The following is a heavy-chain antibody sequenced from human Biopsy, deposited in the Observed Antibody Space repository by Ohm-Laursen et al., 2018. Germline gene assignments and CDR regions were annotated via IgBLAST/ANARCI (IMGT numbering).Heavy chain of an antibody. D-gene: IGHD3-3*01. CDR3: ARDRWPHVTLLGLVVFDF. Sequence: ASVKVSCNASGYTFTNYGISWVRQAPGQGLEWMGWISPYNGDTDYAQKLQGRVTMTTDTPTSTAYMDLRSLRSDDTAVYYCARDRWPHVTLLGLVVFDFWGQGTLVSVSS. J-gene: IGHJ4*02. CDR2: ISPYNGDT. CDR1: GYTFTNYG. V-gene: IGHV1-18*01.